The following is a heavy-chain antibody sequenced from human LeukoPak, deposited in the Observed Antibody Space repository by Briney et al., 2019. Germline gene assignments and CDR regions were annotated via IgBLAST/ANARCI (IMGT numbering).Heavy chain of an antibody. D-gene: IGHD3-22*01. J-gene: IGHJ5*02. CDR1: GGSISSSSYY. V-gene: IGHV4-39*07. Sequence: SETLSLTCTVSGGSISSSSYYWGWIRQPPGKGLEWIGSIYYSGSTYYNPSLKSRVTISVDTSKNQFSLKLSSVTAADTAVYYCAREIRYYYDRLNWFDPWGQGTLVTVSS. CDR2: IYYSGST. CDR3: AREIRYYYDRLNWFDP.